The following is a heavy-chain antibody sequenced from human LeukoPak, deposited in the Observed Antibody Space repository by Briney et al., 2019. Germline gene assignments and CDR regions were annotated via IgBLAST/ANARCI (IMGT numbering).Heavy chain of an antibody. Sequence: GGSLRLSCTASGFTFSNYWMTWVRQAPGKGPEWVANINQDANLIRYVDSVKGRFTISRDNAKNSLYLQMNSLRVEDTAVYYCAKSEGYIPSYWGQGTLVTVSS. CDR1: GFTFSNYW. D-gene: IGHD5-18*01. V-gene: IGHV3-7*01. J-gene: IGHJ4*02. CDR3: AKSEGYIPSY. CDR2: INQDANLI.